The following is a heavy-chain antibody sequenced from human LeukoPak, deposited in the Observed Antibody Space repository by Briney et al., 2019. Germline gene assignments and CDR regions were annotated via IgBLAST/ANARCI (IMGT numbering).Heavy chain of an antibody. Sequence: GESLKISRQGSGYSSTTYWISWVRQMSGKGLEWMGTIDPSDSYTKYSPTFQGHVTISADKSISTAYLQWSSLKASDTAVYYCARSLFDYDILTGHDYWGQGTLVTVSS. CDR2: IDPSDSYT. D-gene: IGHD3-9*01. V-gene: IGHV5-10-1*01. J-gene: IGHJ4*02. CDR1: GYSSTTYW. CDR3: ARSLFDYDILTGHDY.